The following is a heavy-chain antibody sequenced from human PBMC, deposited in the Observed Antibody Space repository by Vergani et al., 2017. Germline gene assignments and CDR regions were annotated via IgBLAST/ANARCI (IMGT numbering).Heavy chain of an antibody. D-gene: IGHD3-10*01. V-gene: IGHV4-61*02. CDR2: IYTSGST. J-gene: IGHJ6*02. CDR3: ARVGXWFGEPLTYYGMDV. Sequence: QVQLQESGPGLVKPSQTLSLTCTVSGGSISSGSYYWSWIRQPAGKGLEWIGRIYTSGSTNYNPSLKSRVTISVDTSKNQFSLKLSSVTAADTAVYYCARVGXWFGEPLTYYGMDVWGQGTTVTVSS. CDR1: GGSISSGSYY.